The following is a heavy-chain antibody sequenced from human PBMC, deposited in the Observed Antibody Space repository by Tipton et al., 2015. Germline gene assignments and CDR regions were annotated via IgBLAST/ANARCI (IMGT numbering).Heavy chain of an antibody. Sequence: VSAYSISSGYYWSWIRQPPGKGLERIGYIYYRRSTNYNPSLKRRDPTTVDTAKDQFSLRLSSVTGAVTAVYFCACQGYDRLSLEYQSVDDWGQGTLGTVS. CDR1: AYSISSGYY. J-gene: IGHJ4*02. CDR3: ACQGYDRLSLEYQSVDD. D-gene: IGHD3-9*01. CDR2: IYYRRST. V-gene: IGHV4-61*01.